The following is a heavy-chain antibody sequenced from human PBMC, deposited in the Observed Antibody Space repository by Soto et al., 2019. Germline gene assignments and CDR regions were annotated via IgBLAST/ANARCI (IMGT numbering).Heavy chain of an antibody. CDR1: GYSFTSYW. CDR3: ASSSGDIAAGALPFDY. Sequence: PGESLKISCKGSGYSFTSYWIGWVRQMPGKGLEWMGIIYPGDSDTRYSPSFQGQVTISADKSISTAYLQWSSLKASDTAMYYCASSSGDIAAGALPFDYWGQGTLVTVSS. J-gene: IGHJ4*02. CDR2: IYPGDSDT. V-gene: IGHV5-51*01. D-gene: IGHD6-13*01.